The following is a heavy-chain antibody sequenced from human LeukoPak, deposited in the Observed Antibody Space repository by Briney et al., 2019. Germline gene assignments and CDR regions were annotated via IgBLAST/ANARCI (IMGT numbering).Heavy chain of an antibody. CDR1: GYTFTGCY. CDR2: INPNSGGT. J-gene: IGHJ4*02. D-gene: IGHD3-3*01. CDR3: ARVIILRGYDFWSGYYMPFDY. Sequence: GASVKVSCKASGYTFTGCYMHWVRQAPGQGLEWMGWINPNSGGTNYAQKFQGRVTMTRDTSISTAYMELSRLRSDDTAVYYCARVIILRGYDFWSGYYMPFDYWGQGTLVTVSS. V-gene: IGHV1-2*02.